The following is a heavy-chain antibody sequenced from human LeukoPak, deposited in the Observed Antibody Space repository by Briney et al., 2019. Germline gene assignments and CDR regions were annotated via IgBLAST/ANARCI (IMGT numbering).Heavy chain of an antibody. D-gene: IGHD3-22*01. CDR3: ARVKKYYDSSGFYYYYYYMDV. Sequence: GRSLRLSCAGSGFPFSSHGMNWVRQAPGKGLEWVSGISPGGGPTYYADSVKGRFTISRDDSKNTLYLQMKNLRAEDTAVYYCARVKKYYDSSGFYYYYYYMDVWGKGTTVTISS. J-gene: IGHJ6*03. V-gene: IGHV3-23*01. CDR2: ISPGGGPT. CDR1: GFPFSSHG.